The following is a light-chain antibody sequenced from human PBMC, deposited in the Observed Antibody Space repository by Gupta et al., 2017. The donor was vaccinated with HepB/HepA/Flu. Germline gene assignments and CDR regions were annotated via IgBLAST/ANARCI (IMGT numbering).Light chain of an antibody. J-gene: IGLJ2*01. CDR1: SLRSYY. V-gene: IGLV3-19*01. Sequence: SSDLTQDPAVSVALGQTVRITCHGDSLRSYYASWYQQKPGQAPVLVIYGKNNRPSGIPDRCSGSSSGNTASLTITGAQAEDEADYYCNSRDSSGNHLVFGGGTKLTVL. CDR2: GKN. CDR3: NSRDSSGNHLV.